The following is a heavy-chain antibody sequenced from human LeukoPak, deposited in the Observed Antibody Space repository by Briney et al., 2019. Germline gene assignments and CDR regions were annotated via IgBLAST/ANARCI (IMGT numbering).Heavy chain of an antibody. Sequence: GGSLRLSCAASGFTLSSYEMNWVRQAPGKGLEWVSYISSSGSTIYYADSVKGRFTISRDNAKNSLYLQMSSLGAEDTAVYYCARHRVYGYYFDYWGQGTLVTVSS. V-gene: IGHV3-48*03. CDR1: GFTLSSYE. J-gene: IGHJ4*02. D-gene: IGHD3-10*01. CDR2: ISSSGSTI. CDR3: ARHRVYGYYFDY.